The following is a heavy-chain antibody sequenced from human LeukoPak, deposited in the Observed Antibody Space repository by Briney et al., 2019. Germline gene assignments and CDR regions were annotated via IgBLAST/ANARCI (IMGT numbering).Heavy chain of an antibody. V-gene: IGHV4-59*08. CDR3: ANQVDGGNNYWYFDL. CDR2: IYYSGST. J-gene: IGHJ2*01. CDR1: GGSISSYY. Sequence: SETLSLTCTVFGGSISSYYWSWIRQPPGKGLEWIGYIYYSGSTNYNPSLKSRVTISVDTSKNQFSLKLSSVTAADTAVYYCANQVDGGNNYWYFDLWGRGTLVTVSS. D-gene: IGHD4-23*01.